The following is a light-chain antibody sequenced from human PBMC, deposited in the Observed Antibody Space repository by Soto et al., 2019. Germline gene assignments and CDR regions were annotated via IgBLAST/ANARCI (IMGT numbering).Light chain of an antibody. CDR3: QQYYGSPLT. V-gene: IGKV4-1*01. CDR2: WAS. J-gene: IGKJ1*01. Sequence: DIVMTQSPDSLAVSLVESSTINCKSSHSVLSSSNNENYLAWYQQKPRQPPKLLINWASTRASGVPDRFSGSGSGTDFTLTISSLQTEDVAVYYCQQYYGSPLTFGQGTKVDI. CDR1: HSVLSSSNNENY.